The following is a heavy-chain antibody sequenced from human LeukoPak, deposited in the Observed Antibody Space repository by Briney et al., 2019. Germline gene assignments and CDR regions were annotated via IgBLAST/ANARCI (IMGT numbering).Heavy chain of an antibody. CDR1: GFTFSSYA. CDR2: ISYDGSNK. CDR3: ARDFSGSYDY. D-gene: IGHD1-26*01. V-gene: IGHV3-30*04. Sequence: GGSLRLSCAASGFTFSSYAMHRVRQAPGKGLEGGAVISYDGSNKYYADSVKGRFTISRDNYKNTLYLQMNSLRAEDTAVYYCARDFSGSYDYWGQGTLVTVSS. J-gene: IGHJ4*02.